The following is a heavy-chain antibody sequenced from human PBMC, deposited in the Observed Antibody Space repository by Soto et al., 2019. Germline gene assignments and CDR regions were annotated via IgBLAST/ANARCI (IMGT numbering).Heavy chain of an antibody. V-gene: IGHV3-48*01. J-gene: IGHJ6*03. CDR2: ISSSSSTI. CDR1: GFTFSSYS. CDR3: ARIGYCSGGSCYQNGYYMDV. D-gene: IGHD2-15*01. Sequence: GGSLRLSCAASGFTFSSYSMNWVRQAPGKGLEWVSYISSSSSTIYYADSVKGRFTISRDNAKNSLYLQMNSLRAEDTAVYYCARIGYCSGGSCYQNGYYMDVWGKGTTVTVSS.